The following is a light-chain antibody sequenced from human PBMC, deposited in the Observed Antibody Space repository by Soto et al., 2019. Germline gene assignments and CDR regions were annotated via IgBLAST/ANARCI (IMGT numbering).Light chain of an antibody. CDR3: CSYTSSSTPWV. CDR1: SSDVGGYNY. Sequence: QSVLTQPASVSGSPGQSITISCTGTSSDVGGYNYVSWYQQHPGKAPKLMIYDVSDRPSGVSNRFSASKSGNTASLTISGLQAEDEADYYCCSYTSSSTPWVFGPGTKVTDL. J-gene: IGLJ1*01. V-gene: IGLV2-14*03. CDR2: DVS.